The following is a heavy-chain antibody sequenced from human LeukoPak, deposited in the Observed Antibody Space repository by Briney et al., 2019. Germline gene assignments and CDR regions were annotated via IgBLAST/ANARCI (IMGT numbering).Heavy chain of an antibody. CDR2: IIPNLGTT. D-gene: IGHD1-26*01. J-gene: IGHJ4*02. Sequence: SVKVSCKASVGISNSHAISWVRQAPGQGLEWMGRIIPNLGTTNRAQNFQDRVTLTADKSTNTAYMELTSLTSDDMAVYYCATTNDGCGYQWGDFFHFWGQGTLVTVSS. CDR1: VGISNSHA. V-gene: IGHV1-69*04. CDR3: ATTNDGCGYQWGDFFHF.